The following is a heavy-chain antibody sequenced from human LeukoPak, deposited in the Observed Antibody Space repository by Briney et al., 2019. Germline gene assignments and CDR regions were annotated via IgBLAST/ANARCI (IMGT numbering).Heavy chain of an antibody. CDR2: MYYSGST. J-gene: IGHJ4*02. D-gene: IGHD3-16*02. Sequence: SETLSLTCTVSGGSISSHYWNWIRQPPGKGLEWVGYMYYSGSTSYNPSLMSRVTISVDTSKYQFSLKLSSVTAADTAVYYCAGGHYIWGTYRQYFDYWGQGTLVTVSS. CDR3: AGGHYIWGTYRQYFDY. CDR1: GGSISSHY. V-gene: IGHV4-59*11.